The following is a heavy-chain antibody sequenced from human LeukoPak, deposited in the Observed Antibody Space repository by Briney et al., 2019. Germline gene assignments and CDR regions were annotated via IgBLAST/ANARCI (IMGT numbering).Heavy chain of an antibody. V-gene: IGHV4-34*01. J-gene: IGHJ4*02. CDR3: ARGRRQKPFDY. CDR1: GGSFSGYY. Sequence: PSETLSLTCAVYGGSFSGYYWSWIRQPPGKGLEWIGEINHSGSTNYNPSLKSRVTISVDTSKNQFSLKLSSVTAADTAVYYRARGRRQKPFDYWGQGTLVTVSS. CDR2: INHSGST.